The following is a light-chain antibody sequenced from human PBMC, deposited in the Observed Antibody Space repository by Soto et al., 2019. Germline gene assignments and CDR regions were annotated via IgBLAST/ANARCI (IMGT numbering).Light chain of an antibody. J-gene: IGKJ1*01. CDR3: QQYNNWPL. V-gene: IGKV3-15*01. CDR2: GAS. CDR1: QSIYSN. Sequence: IVLTQSPATLSVSPGERATLSCRASQSIYSNLAWYQQKPGQPPRLLIYGASTRATGIPARFSGSGSGTEFTLTISSLQSEDFAVYYCQQYNNWPLFGQGTKVDIK.